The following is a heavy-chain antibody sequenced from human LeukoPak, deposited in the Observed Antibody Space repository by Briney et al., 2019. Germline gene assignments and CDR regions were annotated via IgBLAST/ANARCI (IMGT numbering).Heavy chain of an antibody. J-gene: IGHJ5*02. V-gene: IGHV4-39*01. CDR1: GGSIISTYNY. CDR2: VHYSGTT. D-gene: IGHD6-13*01. Sequence: SETLSLTCTVSGGSIISTYNYWGWIRQPPGQGLEWIGSVHYSGTTYYNPSLKSRVTVSVDTSKNQFSLRLTSVTAADTAVYHCARSSAAEGPTHNWFDPWGQGTLVTVSS. CDR3: ARSSAAEGPTHNWFDP.